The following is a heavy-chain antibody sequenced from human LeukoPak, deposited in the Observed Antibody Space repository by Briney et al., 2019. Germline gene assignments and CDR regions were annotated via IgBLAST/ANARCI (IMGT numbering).Heavy chain of an antibody. J-gene: IGHJ4*02. CDR2: ISGSGGNT. V-gene: IGHV3-23*01. D-gene: IGHD3-10*01. CDR1: GFTFSSYA. CDR3: AKDRVSPSGYFDY. Sequence: GGSLRLSCAASGFTFSSYAMSWVRQAPGKGLEWVSAISGSGGNTYYADSVKGRFTISRDNSKNTLYLQMNSLRAEDTAVYYCAKDRVSPSGYFDYWGQGTLVTVSS.